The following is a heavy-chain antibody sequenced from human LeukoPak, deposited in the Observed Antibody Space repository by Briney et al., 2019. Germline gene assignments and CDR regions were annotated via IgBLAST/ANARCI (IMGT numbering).Heavy chain of an antibody. Sequence: SETLSLTCTVSGGSISSYYWSWIRQPPGKGLEWIGYIYYSGSTYYNPSLKSRVTISVDTSKNQFSLKLSSVTAADTAVYYCARGEVRQRGWFGDRFDYWGQGTLVTVSS. CDR1: GGSISSYY. CDR3: ARGEVRQRGWFGDRFDY. V-gene: IGHV4-59*12. CDR2: IYYSGST. J-gene: IGHJ4*02. D-gene: IGHD3-10*01.